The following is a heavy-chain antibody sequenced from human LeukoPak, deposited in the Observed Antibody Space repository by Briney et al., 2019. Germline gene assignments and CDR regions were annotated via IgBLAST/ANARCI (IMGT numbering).Heavy chain of an antibody. Sequence: GGSLRLSCAASGFTFSSYSMNWVRQAPGKGLEWVSSISSTTSYIYYADSVKGRFTISRDNAKNSLYLQMNSLRAEDTAVYYCARDSPSENYSNYWGRGTLVTFSS. CDR1: GFTFSSYS. CDR3: ARDSPSENYSNY. V-gene: IGHV3-21*01. J-gene: IGHJ4*02. CDR2: ISSTTSYI. D-gene: IGHD1-7*01.